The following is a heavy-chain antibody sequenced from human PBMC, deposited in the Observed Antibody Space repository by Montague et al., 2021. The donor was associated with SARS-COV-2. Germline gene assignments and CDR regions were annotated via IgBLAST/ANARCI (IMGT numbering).Heavy chain of an antibody. V-gene: IGHV3-48*02. CDR3: ARDGGTITIFGVLSMLRYFDY. J-gene: IGHJ4*02. CDR1: GFSLSTSG. Sequence: LTLTCTFSGFSLSTSGMCVSWVRQAPGKGLEWVSFISTSSSTIYYADSVKGRFTISRDNAKNSLYLQMNSLRDEDTAVYYCARDGGTITIFGVLSMLRYFDYWGQGTLVTVSS. D-gene: IGHD3-3*01. CDR2: ISTSSSTI.